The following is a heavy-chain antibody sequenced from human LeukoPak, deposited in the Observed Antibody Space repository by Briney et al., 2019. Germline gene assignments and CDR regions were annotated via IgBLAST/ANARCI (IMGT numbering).Heavy chain of an antibody. D-gene: IGHD6-19*01. V-gene: IGHV3-21*01. CDR3: ASHGTVAGEFDY. Sequence: GGSLRLSCAASGFTFSSYSMNWVRQAPGKGLEWVSSISSSSSYIYYADSVKGRFTISRDNAKNSLYLQMNSLRAEDTAVYYCASHGTVAGEFDYWGQGTLVTVPS. CDR1: GFTFSSYS. CDR2: ISSSSSYI. J-gene: IGHJ4*02.